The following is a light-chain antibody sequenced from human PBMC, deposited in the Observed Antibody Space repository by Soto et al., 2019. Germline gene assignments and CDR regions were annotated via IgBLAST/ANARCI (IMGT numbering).Light chain of an antibody. CDR1: QSVSSN. Sequence: IEMTQSPAPLSVSRGERATLSCRASQSVSSNLVWYQQKPGQAPRLLIYGASTRVTGIPARFSGSGSGTEFTLTISSLQSEDFAVYYCQQYHNWWTFGQGTKVDIK. J-gene: IGKJ1*01. V-gene: IGKV3-15*01. CDR2: GAS. CDR3: QQYHNWWT.